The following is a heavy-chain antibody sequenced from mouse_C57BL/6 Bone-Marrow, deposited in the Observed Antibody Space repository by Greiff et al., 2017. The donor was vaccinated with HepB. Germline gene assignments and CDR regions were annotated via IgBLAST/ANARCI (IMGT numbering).Heavy chain of an antibody. CDR3: ARSQTTVVSYYFDY. D-gene: IGHD1-1*01. J-gene: IGHJ2*01. Sequence: QVQLKESGPELVKPGASVKISCKASGYAFSSSWMNWVKQRPGQGLEWIGRIYPGDGDTNYNGKFKGKATLTAAKSSSTAYMQLSSLTSEDSAVYFCARSQTTVVSYYFDYWGQGTTLTVSS. V-gene: IGHV1-82*01. CDR1: GYAFSSSW. CDR2: IYPGDGDT.